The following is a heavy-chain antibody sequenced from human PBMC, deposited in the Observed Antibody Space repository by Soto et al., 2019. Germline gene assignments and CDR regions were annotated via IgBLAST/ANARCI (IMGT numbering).Heavy chain of an antibody. CDR1: GGSFSGYY. CDR3: AREHVSGWGNDY. D-gene: IGHD6-19*01. Sequence: QVQLQQWGAGLLKPSETLSLTCAVYGGSFSGYYWSWIRQPPGKGLEWIGEINHSGSTNYNPSLKSRVTRSVDTSKNQFCLKLSSVTAADTAVYYCAREHVSGWGNDYWGQGTLVTVSS. J-gene: IGHJ4*02. CDR2: INHSGST. V-gene: IGHV4-34*01.